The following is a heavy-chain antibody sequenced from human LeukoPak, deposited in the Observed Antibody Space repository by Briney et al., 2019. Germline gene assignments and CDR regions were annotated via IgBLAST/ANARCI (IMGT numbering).Heavy chain of an antibody. CDR2: ISYDGSNK. CDR3: HSSSSLLSVWFDP. D-gene: IGHD6-6*01. V-gene: IGHV3-30*07. Sequence: PGGSLRLSCAASGFTFSSYAMHWVRQAPGKGLEWVAVISYDGSNKYYADSVKGRFTISRDNSKNTLYLQMNSLRAEDTSVYYCHSSSSLLSVWFDPWGQGTLVTVSS. J-gene: IGHJ5*02. CDR1: GFTFSSYA.